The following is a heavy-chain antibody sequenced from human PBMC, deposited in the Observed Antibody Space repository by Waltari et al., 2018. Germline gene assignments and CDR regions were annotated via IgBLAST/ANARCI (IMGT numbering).Heavy chain of an antibody. D-gene: IGHD3-10*01. J-gene: IGHJ6*02. CDR1: GGTFSSYA. Sequence: QVQLVQSGAEVKKPGSSVKVSCKASGGTFSSYAISWVRPAPGQGLEWMGGIIPIFGTANYAQKFQGRVTITADESTSTAYMELSSLRSEDTAVYYCATRVLGSGSSYYYGMDVWGQGTTVTVSS. V-gene: IGHV1-69*13. CDR3: ATRVLGSGSSYYYGMDV. CDR2: IIPIFGTA.